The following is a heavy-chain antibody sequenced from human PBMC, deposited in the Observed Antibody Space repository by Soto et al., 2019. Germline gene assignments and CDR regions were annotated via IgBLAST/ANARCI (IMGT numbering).Heavy chain of an antibody. CDR2: IYYSGST. V-gene: IGHV4-59*12. CDR1: GGSISGYY. Sequence: SETLSLTCTVSGGSISGYYWSWIRQPPGKGLEWIGYIYYSGSTNYNPSLKSRVTISVDTSKNQFSLKLWSVTAADTAVYYCATDAFFGGTRYCRTTSCPGFFDEWGQGTLVTVSS. CDR3: ATDAFFGGTRYCRTTSCPGFFDE. J-gene: IGHJ4*02. D-gene: IGHD2-2*01.